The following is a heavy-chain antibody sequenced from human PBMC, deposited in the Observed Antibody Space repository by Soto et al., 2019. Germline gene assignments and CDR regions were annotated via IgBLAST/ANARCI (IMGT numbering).Heavy chain of an antibody. CDR3: AXEXFDIVAMNPFDY. V-gene: IGHV1-3*01. J-gene: IGHJ4*02. Sequence: ASVKVSCKASGYTFTSYAMHWVRQAPGQRLEWMGWINAGNGNTKYSQKFQGRVTITRDTSASTAYMELSSLRSEDTAVYYCAXEXFDIVAMNPFDYWGQGTLVTVSS. CDR2: INAGNGNT. CDR1: GYTFTSYA. D-gene: IGHD5-12*01.